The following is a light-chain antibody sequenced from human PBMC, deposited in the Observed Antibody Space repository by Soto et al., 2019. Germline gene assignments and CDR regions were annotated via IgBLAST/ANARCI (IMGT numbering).Light chain of an antibody. J-gene: IGKJ2*01. Sequence: EMVMTQSPLSLPVTPGEPASISCRASQSLLHSNGYNYLDWYLQKPGQSPQLLICLGSNRATGVPERFSGSGSGTDFTLKISRVEAEDVGVYYCMQALQAPYTFGLGTKLEIK. V-gene: IGKV2-28*01. CDR2: LGS. CDR3: MQALQAPYT. CDR1: QSLLHSNGYNY.